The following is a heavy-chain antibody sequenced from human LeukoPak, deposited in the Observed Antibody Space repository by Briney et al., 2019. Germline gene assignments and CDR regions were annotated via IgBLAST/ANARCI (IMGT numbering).Heavy chain of an antibody. CDR2: IGWNSGSR. D-gene: IGHD3/OR15-3a*01. Sequence: GGSLRLSCAASGFTFSSYAMSWVRQAPGKGLEWVSNIGWNSGSRGYADSVKGRFTISRDNAKNSLYLQMNSLRAEDTAVYYCARMFLDLAFDIWGQGTMVTVSS. CDR3: ARMFLDLAFDI. V-gene: IGHV3-48*04. CDR1: GFTFSSYA. J-gene: IGHJ3*02.